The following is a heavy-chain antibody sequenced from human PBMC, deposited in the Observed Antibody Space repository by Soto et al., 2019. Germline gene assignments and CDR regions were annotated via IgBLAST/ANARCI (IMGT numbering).Heavy chain of an antibody. Sequence: EVQLVESGGGLVQPGGSLRLSCAASGFTFSSYWMSWVRQAPGKGLEWVANIKQDGSEKYYVDSVKGRFIISRDNAXNSLYLQMNSLRAEDTAVYYSARLDCSGGSCYYAYYYGMDVWGQGTTVTVSS. CDR3: ARLDCSGGSCYYAYYYGMDV. CDR1: GFTFSSYW. CDR2: IKQDGSEK. V-gene: IGHV3-7*01. D-gene: IGHD2-15*01. J-gene: IGHJ6*02.